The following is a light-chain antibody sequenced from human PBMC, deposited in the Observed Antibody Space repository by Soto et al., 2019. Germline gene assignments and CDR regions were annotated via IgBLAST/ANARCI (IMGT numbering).Light chain of an antibody. CDR1: QSVSTY. CDR3: QQYNNWPAWT. CDR2: DAS. Sequence: EIVLTQSPAILSLSPGERATLSCRASQSVSTYLAWYQQKPGQAPRLLIYDASTRATGIPARFSGSGSGTEFTLTISSLQSEDFAVYYCQQYNNWPAWTFGQGTKVDIK. J-gene: IGKJ1*01. V-gene: IGKV3-15*01.